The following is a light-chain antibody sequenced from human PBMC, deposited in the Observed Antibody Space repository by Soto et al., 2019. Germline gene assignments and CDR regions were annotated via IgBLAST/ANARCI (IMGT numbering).Light chain of an antibody. CDR1: QGISNY. CDR3: NKYNHAPT. Sequence: DIQMTQSPSSLPASVEDSVTITCRASQGISNYLAWYQQKPGKVPELLMYAASTLQSVIPSRFNGSGSGADFNRTISRLQREDVATYYCNKYNHAPTFGGGAKLEIK. J-gene: IGKJ4*01. CDR2: AAS. V-gene: IGKV1-27*01.